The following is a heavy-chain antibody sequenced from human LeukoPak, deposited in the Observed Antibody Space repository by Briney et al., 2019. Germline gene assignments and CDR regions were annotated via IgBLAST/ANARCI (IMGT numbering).Heavy chain of an antibody. CDR2: ICGNQQNT. CDR1: GYTFISYG. Sequence: ASVKVSCKASGYTFISYGINWVRQAPGQGLEWMGWICGNQQNTHYAQSLQGRVSVTTDTSTSTVYMELRRLRSDDTAIYYCERGSVALSDYHYMDVWGRGTTVTVSS. D-gene: IGHD4/OR15-4a*01. J-gene: IGHJ6*03. CDR3: ERGSVALSDYHYMDV. V-gene: IGHV1-18*04.